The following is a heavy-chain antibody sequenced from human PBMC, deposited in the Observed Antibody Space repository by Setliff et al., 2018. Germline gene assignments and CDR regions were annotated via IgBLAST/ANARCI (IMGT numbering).Heavy chain of an antibody. D-gene: IGHD2-8*02. CDR3: AISTLSICTGGNCPNAFDV. V-gene: IGHV1-18*01. CDR2: ISSYNGHT. Sequence: ASVKVSSKSSGYIFRSYGLSWVRQAPGQGLEWMGWISSYNGHTNYAPKVQGRVTMTTDTSTGTASMELRSLRSDDTAIYYCAISTLSICTGGNCPNAFDVWGQGTVVTVSS. J-gene: IGHJ3*01. CDR1: GYIFRSYG.